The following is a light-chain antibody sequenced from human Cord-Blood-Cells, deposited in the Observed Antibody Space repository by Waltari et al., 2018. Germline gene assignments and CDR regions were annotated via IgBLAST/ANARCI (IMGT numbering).Light chain of an antibody. V-gene: IGKV1-39*01. CDR3: QQSYSTPYS. J-gene: IGKJ2*03. CDR1: QSISSY. Sequence: DIQMTQSPSSLSASVGDRVTITCRASQSISSYLNWYQQKPGKAPKLLIYAASSLQSGVPSRVSGTGSGADFTLTISSLQPEGFATYYCQQSYSTPYSFGQGTKLEIK. CDR2: AAS.